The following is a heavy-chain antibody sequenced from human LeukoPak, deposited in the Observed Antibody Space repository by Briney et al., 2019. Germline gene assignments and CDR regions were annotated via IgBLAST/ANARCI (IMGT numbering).Heavy chain of an antibody. CDR1: GFTFSSFD. Sequence: GGSLRLSCAPSGFTFSSFDMHWVGQPPDKGLEWVAFIKFDGSQKYYADSVRGRFTVSRYNSRNMLYLQLDSLRDDDTAVYFCARRLPDSGSYSPDYWGQGTLVTVSS. D-gene: IGHD3-10*01. CDR2: IKFDGSQK. J-gene: IGHJ4*02. CDR3: ARRLPDSGSYSPDY. V-gene: IGHV3-30*02.